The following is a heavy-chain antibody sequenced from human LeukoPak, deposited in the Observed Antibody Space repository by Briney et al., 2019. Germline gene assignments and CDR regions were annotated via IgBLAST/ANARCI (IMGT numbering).Heavy chain of an antibody. J-gene: IGHJ4*02. CDR1: GYSFTTYW. CDR3: ARHAKAYGSSCDY. D-gene: IGHD6-13*01. CDR2: IESSDSYT. Sequence: GESLRISCKGSGYSFTTYWISWVRPMPGKGLEWMGRIESSDSYTNYSPSFQGHVTISADKSFSTAYLQWTSLKASDTAMYYCARHAKAYGSSCDYWGQGTLVTVSS. V-gene: IGHV5-10-1*01.